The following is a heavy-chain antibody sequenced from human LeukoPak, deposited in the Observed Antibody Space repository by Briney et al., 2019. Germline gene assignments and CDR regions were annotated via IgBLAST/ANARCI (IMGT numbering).Heavy chain of an antibody. CDR3: ARDYQTEAPDY. CDR1: GYTFSGYY. CDR2: INLNSGVT. Sequence: GASVTVSCKASGYTFSGYYIHWVRQGPGQGLEWMGWINLNSGVTDYAQKFQGRVTVTRDTSISTAYMELSRLSSDDTAVYYCARDYQTEAPDYWGQGTLVTVSS. J-gene: IGHJ4*02. V-gene: IGHV1-2*02.